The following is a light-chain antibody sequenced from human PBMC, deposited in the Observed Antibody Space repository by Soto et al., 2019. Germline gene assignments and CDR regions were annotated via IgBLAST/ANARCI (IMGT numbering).Light chain of an antibody. CDR1: SGSIASNY. J-gene: IGLJ3*02. CDR2: EDN. CDR3: QSYDSINRV. Sequence: NFMLTQPHSVSESPGKAVTISCTRSSGSIASNYVQWYQQRPGSAPTTVIYEDNQRPSGVPDRFSGSIDSSSNSASLTISGLKTEDEADYYCQSYDSINRVFGGGTKVTVL. V-gene: IGLV6-57*03.